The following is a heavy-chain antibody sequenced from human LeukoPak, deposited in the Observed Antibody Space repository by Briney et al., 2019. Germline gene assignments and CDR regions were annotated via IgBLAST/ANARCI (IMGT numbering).Heavy chain of an antibody. Sequence: SVKVSCQASGCTFSSYAIRWVRQAPGQGPEWMGRIIPVLNIASYAQKFQGRVTITADKSTSTAYMELSSLRSEDAAVYYCARGGPLGVVTHHFDCWGQGTLVTVS. CDR1: GCTFSSYA. D-gene: IGHD3-3*01. CDR3: ARGGPLGVVTHHFDC. V-gene: IGHV1-69*04. J-gene: IGHJ4*02. CDR2: IIPVLNIA.